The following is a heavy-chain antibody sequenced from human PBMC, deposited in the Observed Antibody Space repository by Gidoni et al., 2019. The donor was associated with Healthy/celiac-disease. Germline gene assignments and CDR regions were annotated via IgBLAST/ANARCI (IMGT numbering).Heavy chain of an antibody. J-gene: IGHJ4*02. CDR3: AREAMTTDDY. V-gene: IGHV3-11*01. D-gene: IGHD4-17*01. CDR2: ISSSGSTI. Sequence: QAPGKGLEWVSYISSSGSTIYYADSVKGRFTISRDNAKNSLYLQMNSRRAEDTAVYYCAREAMTTDDYWGQGTLVTVSS.